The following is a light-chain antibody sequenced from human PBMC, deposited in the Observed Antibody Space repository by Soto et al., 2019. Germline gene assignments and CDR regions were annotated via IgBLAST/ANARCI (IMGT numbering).Light chain of an antibody. CDR3: QQYNNWPPIT. CDR2: GAS. V-gene: IGKV3-15*01. CDR1: QSVSIN. Sequence: ETVMTQSPATLSVSPGQRATLSCSASQSVSINLAWYQQKPGQAPRLLIYGASTRATGIPARFSGSGSGTEFTLTISSLQSEDFAVYYCQQYNNWPPITFGQGTRLEIK. J-gene: IGKJ5*01.